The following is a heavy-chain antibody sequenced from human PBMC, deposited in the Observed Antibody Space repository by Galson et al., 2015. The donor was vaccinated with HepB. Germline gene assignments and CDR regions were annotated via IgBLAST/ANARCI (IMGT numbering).Heavy chain of an antibody. D-gene: IGHD5-18*01. J-gene: IGHJ3*02. CDR2: ISSGGSIQ. V-gene: IGHV3-30*18. CDR3: AKPITALAFDAFDM. CDR1: EFTFSTYG. Sequence: SLRLSCAASEFTFSTYGMHWVRQAPGKGLEWVALISSGGSIQYYGDSVKGRFTISRDNWKNTLHLEIHSLRAEDTAVYYCAKPITALAFDAFDMWGLGTLVTVSS.